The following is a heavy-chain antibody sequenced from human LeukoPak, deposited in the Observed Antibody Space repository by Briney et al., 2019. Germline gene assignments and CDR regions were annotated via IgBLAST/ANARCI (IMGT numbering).Heavy chain of an antibody. CDR2: IYYSGST. D-gene: IGHD3-3*01. V-gene: IGHV4-39*07. CDR3: ARAGLRITIFGVVIDTAPQFDY. J-gene: IGHJ4*02. Sequence: SETLSLTCTVSGGSISSSSYYWGWIRQPPGKGLEWIGSIYYSGSTNYNPSLKSRVTISVDTSKNQFSLKLSSVTAADTAVYYCARAGLRITIFGVVIDTAPQFDYWGQGTLVTVSS. CDR1: GGSISSSSYY.